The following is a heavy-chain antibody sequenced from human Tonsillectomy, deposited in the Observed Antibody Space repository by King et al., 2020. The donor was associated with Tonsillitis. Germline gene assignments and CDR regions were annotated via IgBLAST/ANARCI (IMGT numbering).Heavy chain of an antibody. CDR1: GFSFSSYN. CDR3: ARNTITGPTSVDY. V-gene: IGHV3-21*01. J-gene: IGHJ4*02. CDR2: ISSSSSYI. D-gene: IGHD1-7*01. Sequence: VQLVESGGGLVKPGGSLRLSCAASGFSFSSYNMNWVRQAPGKGLEWVSSISSSSSYIYYADSVKGRFTISRDNAKNSLYLQMNSLRAEDTAVYYCARNTITGPTSVDYWGQGTLVTVSS.